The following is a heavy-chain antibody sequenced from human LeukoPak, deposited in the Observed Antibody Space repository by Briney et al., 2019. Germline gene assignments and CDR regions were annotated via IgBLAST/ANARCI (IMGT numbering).Heavy chain of an antibody. CDR2: IYYSGST. CDR3: ASRTDYYDTSGPAFDI. Sequence: TSETLSLTCTVSGGSISSSNYYWGWIRQPPGKGLEWIGNIYYSGSTYYNPSLKSRVTISVDTSKNHFSLNLNSVTAADTAVYYCASRTDYYDTSGPAFDIWGQGTMVTASS. V-gene: IGHV4-39*07. D-gene: IGHD3-22*01. J-gene: IGHJ3*02. CDR1: GGSISSSNYY.